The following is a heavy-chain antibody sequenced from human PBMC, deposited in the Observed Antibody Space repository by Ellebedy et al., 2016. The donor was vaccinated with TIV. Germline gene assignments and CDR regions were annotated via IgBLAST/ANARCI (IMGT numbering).Heavy chain of an antibody. CDR2: INAGNGNT. D-gene: IGHD2-15*01. Sequence: AASVKVSCKASGYTFSNYFMHWVRQAPGQRLEWMGWINAGNGNTKYSQKFQGRVTITRDTSASTAYMELSSLRSEDTAVYYCARGDLTVVVAATLDYWGQGTLVTVSS. CDR3: ARGDLTVVVAATLDY. CDR1: GYTFSNYF. J-gene: IGHJ4*02. V-gene: IGHV1-3*01.